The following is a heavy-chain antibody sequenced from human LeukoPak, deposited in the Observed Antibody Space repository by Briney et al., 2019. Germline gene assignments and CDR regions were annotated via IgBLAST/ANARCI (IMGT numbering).Heavy chain of an antibody. Sequence: SVKVSCKASGYTFTGYYVHWVRQAPGQGLEWMGGIIPIFGTANYAQKFQGRVTITADESTSTAYMELSSLRSEDTAVYYCASTAVGRLGELSLLYDWGQGTLVTVSS. J-gene: IGHJ4*02. D-gene: IGHD3-16*02. CDR3: ASTAVGRLGELSLLYD. CDR1: GYTFTGYY. V-gene: IGHV1-69*13. CDR2: IIPIFGTA.